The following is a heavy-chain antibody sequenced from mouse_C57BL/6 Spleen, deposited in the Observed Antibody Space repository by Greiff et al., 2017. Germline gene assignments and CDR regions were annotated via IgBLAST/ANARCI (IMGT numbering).Heavy chain of an antibody. D-gene: IGHD1-1*01. V-gene: IGHV1-4*01. J-gene: IGHJ2*01. CDR3: ARPLTVVDLFDY. Sequence: QVQLKQSGAELARPGASVKMSCKASGYTFTSYTMHWVKQRPGQGLEWIGYINPSSGYTKYNQKFKDKATLTADKSSSTAYMQLSSLTSEDSAVYYCARPLTVVDLFDYWCQGTTLTVSS. CDR2: INPSSGYT. CDR1: GYTFTSYT.